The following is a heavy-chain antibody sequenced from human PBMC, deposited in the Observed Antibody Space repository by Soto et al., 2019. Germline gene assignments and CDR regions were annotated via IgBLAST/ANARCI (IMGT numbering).Heavy chain of an antibody. D-gene: IGHD4-17*01. CDR3: TTQSPDYGGDY. Sequence: GGSLRLSCAASGFTFSNAWMSWVRQAPGKGLEWVGRIKSKTDGGTTDYAAPVKGRFTISRDDSKNTLYLQMNSLKTEESAVYYCTTQSPDYGGDYWGKGTLVTVSS. V-gene: IGHV3-15*01. CDR1: GFTFSNAW. CDR2: IKSKTDGGTT. J-gene: IGHJ4*02.